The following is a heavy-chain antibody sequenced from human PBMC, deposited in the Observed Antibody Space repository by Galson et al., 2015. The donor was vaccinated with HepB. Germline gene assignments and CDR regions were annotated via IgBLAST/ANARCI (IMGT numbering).Heavy chain of an antibody. J-gene: IGHJ4*02. CDR1: GGSVNIGRYY. CDR3: ARVHNPASTVHLIDY. V-gene: IGHV4-61*02. Sequence: TLSLTCPVSGGSVNIGRYYWSWLRQPAGKGLEWLGRIYGSGSTYYNHSLQSRVTMSVDTSKNQFSLTLSSVTAADTAVYYCARVHNPASTVHLIDYWGQGTLVTVSS. CDR2: IYGSGST. D-gene: IGHD1-1*01.